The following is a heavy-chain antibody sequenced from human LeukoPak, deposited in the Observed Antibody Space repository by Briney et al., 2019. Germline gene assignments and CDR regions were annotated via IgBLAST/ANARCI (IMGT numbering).Heavy chain of an antibody. D-gene: IGHD6-13*01. CDR2: ISYDGSNK. CDR3: AKERSSSWYYDY. Sequence: PGGSLRLSCAASGFTFSSYGMHWVRQAPGKGLEWVAVISYDGSNKYYADSVKGRFTISRDNSKNTLYLQMNSLRAEDTAVYYCAKERSSSWYYDYWGQGTLVTVSS. J-gene: IGHJ4*02. CDR1: GFTFSSYG. V-gene: IGHV3-30*18.